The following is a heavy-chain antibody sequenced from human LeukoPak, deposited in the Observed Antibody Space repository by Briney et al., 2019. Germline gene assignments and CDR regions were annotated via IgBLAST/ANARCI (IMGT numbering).Heavy chain of an antibody. J-gene: IGHJ4*02. D-gene: IGHD6-19*01. CDR1: GFIFEDFA. V-gene: IGHV3-30*04. CDR2: ISYDGGNE. CDR3: ARDPPFSSGWSQNHFDH. Sequence: PGRSLRLSCAPSGFIFEDFAMHWVRQAPGKGLEFVALISYDGGNENYADSVKGRFTISRDNSKNTLYLHMNSLRPEDTAVYYCARDPPFSSGWSQNHFDHWGQGTLVTVSS.